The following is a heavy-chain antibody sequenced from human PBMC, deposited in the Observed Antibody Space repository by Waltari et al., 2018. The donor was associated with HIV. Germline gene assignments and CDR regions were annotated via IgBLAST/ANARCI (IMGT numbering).Heavy chain of an antibody. Sequence: QVQLVQSGAEVRKPGASVKVSCTASGYTFTGYYLHWVLQAPGQGLEWMGRINPNSGGTNYAQKFQARVTMTRDTSIGAAYMELSSLRPNDTAVYYCARVTTVTGDSYFYYGMDVWGQGTTVTVSS. CDR2: INPNSGGT. V-gene: IGHV1-2*06. CDR3: ARVTTVTGDSYFYYGMDV. D-gene: IGHD4-17*01. CDR1: GYTFTGYY. J-gene: IGHJ6*02.